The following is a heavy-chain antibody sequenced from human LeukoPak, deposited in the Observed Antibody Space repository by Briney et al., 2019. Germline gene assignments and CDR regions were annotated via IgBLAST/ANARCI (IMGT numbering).Heavy chain of an antibody. J-gene: IGHJ4*02. V-gene: IGHV3-30*18. D-gene: IGHD1-26*01. CDR1: GFSFTTYD. Sequence: QTGGSLRLSCAASGFSFTTYDMHWVRQAPLKGLEWLAAISYDGRNQNYADSVKGRFTIFRDNSQNTLYQQMNSLRAEDTALYYCVKDRTINGRSSPFDSWGQGTLVTVSS. CDR3: VKDRTINGRSSPFDS. CDR2: ISYDGRNQ.